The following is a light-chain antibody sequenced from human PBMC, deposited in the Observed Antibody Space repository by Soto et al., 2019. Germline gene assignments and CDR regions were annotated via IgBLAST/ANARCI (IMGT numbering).Light chain of an antibody. CDR3: QQYGSSGT. CDR1: QSVSNNY. V-gene: IGKV3-20*01. CDR2: GAS. Sequence: EIVLTQSPGTLSLSPGERATLSCRASQSVSNNYLAWYQQKPGQAPRLLMYGASNRATGIPDRFSGSGSGTDFTLTIRRLEPEDFAVYYCQQYGSSGTFGQGTKVEIK. J-gene: IGKJ1*01.